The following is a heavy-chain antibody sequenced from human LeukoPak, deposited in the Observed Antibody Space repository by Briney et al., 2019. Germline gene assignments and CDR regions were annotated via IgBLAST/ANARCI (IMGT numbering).Heavy chain of an antibody. CDR2: ISSSSSYI. V-gene: IGHV3-21*01. Sequence: GGSLRLSCAASGFTFSNYNMNWVRQAPGEGLEWVSSISSSSSYIYYADSVKGRFTISRDNAKNSLSLQMNSLRAEDTAVYYCARDFGVRGEPYYFDYWGQGTLVTVSS. J-gene: IGHJ4*02. CDR1: GFTFSNYN. CDR3: ARDFGVRGEPYYFDY. D-gene: IGHD3-10*01.